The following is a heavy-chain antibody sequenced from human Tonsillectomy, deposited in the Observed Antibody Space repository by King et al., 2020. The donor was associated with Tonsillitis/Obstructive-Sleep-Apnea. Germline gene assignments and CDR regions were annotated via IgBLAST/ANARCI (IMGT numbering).Heavy chain of an antibody. CDR2: INPNSGAT. Sequence: VQLGQSGAEVKKPGASVKVSCKASGYTFTGYYAHWVRQVPGQALEWMGRINPNSGATDYAQHFQGRVTMTRDTSSGTAYMELTRLRSDDTAVYYCASVSIFIRYDFYYFDYWGQGTVVTVAS. V-gene: IGHV1-2*06. CDR3: ASVSIFIRYDFYYFDY. CDR1: GYTFTGYY. J-gene: IGHJ4*02. D-gene: IGHD3/OR15-3a*01.